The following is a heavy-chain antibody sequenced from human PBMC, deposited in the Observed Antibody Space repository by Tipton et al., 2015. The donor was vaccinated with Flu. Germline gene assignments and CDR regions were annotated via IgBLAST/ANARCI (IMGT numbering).Heavy chain of an antibody. CDR1: GGSISSGSYY. J-gene: IGHJ6*02. Sequence: TLSLTCSVSGGSISSGSYYWTWIRQPPGKGLEWIGSIYHLGSTRYRPSLKSRVTISIDPSKNQFSLKLSSVTAADTAVYHCGRHNYYYYAMDVWGQGTTVTVSS. CDR2: IYHLGST. V-gene: IGHV4-39*01. CDR3: GRHNYYYYAMDV.